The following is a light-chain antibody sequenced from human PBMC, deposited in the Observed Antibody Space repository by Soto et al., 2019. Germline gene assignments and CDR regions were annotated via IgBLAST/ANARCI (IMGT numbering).Light chain of an antibody. J-gene: IGKJ1*01. CDR2: KAS. CDR1: QSISSW. CDR3: QQYNSYSWT. V-gene: IGKV1-5*03. Sequence: DIQMTLSASSLSASVGYRVTITCRASQSISSWLAWYQQKPGKAPKLLIYKASSLESGVPSRFSGSGYGAEFNLTISSLQTDDFATYYCQQYNSYSWTFGQGTKVDIK.